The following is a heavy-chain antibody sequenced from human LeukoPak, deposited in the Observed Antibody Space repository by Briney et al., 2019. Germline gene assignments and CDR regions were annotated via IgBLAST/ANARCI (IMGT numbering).Heavy chain of an antibody. CDR2: IKNDGAVK. J-gene: IGHJ4*02. V-gene: IGHV3-7*01. CDR1: GFTFSYHW. D-gene: IGHD2-15*01. CDR3: AKGSCSKGDF. Sequence: GGSLRLSCAASGFTFSYHWMTWVRQAPGKGLEWVANIKNDGAVKNYVDSVKGRFTISRDNAKNSLYLQMNSLRAEDTAVYYCAKGSCSKGDFWGQGVLVTVSS.